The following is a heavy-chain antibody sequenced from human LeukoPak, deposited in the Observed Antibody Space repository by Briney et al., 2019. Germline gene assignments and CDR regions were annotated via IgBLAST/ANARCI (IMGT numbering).Heavy chain of an antibody. D-gene: IGHD3-16*01. Sequence: GGSLRLSCAASGFTLTNAWMSWVRQAPGKGLEGVGRVKDKTDGGTTDYAAPVKGRFTISRDDSKNTLFLQMNSLEIEDTAVYYCTTVRGSGNFGLDVWGQGTTVTVSS. J-gene: IGHJ6*02. CDR3: TTVRGSGNFGLDV. V-gene: IGHV3-15*01. CDR2: VKDKTDGGTT. CDR1: GFTLTNAW.